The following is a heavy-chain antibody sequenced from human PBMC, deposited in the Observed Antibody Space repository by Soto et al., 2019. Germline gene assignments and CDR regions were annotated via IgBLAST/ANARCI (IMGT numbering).Heavy chain of an antibody. CDR1: GFTFSSYA. D-gene: IGHD5-18*01. V-gene: IGHV3-21*01. Sequence: PGGSLRLSCAASGFTFSSYAMSWVRQAPGKGLEWVSAISSSSSYTYYADSVKGRFTISRDNAKNSLYLQMNSLRAEDTAVYYCARSNSGYSYGYGFDIWGQGTMVTVSS. CDR3: ARSNSGYSYGYGFDI. CDR2: ISSSSSYT. J-gene: IGHJ3*02.